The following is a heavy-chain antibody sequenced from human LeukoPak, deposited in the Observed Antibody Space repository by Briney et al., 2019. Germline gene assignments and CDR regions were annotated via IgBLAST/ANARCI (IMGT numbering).Heavy chain of an antibody. Sequence: ASVKVSCKASGYTFTGYYMHWVRQAPAQGLEWMGWLNPHSGGTNYAQKFQGRVTMTRDTSISTAYMELSRLRSDDTAVYYCARVTSEVPYYYDSSGQVLDYWGQGTLVTVSS. CDR3: ARVTSEVPYYYDSSGQVLDY. V-gene: IGHV1-2*02. D-gene: IGHD3-22*01. J-gene: IGHJ4*02. CDR1: GYTFTGYY. CDR2: LNPHSGGT.